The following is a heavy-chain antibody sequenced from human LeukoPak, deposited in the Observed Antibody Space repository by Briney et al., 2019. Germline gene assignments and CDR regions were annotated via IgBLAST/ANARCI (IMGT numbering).Heavy chain of an antibody. D-gene: IGHD6-19*01. J-gene: IGHJ1*01. V-gene: IGHV4-4*07. CDR3: AGGGIAVAGNRKYFQH. Sequence: SETLSLTCTVSGGSISSYYWSWIRQPAGKGLEWIGRIYISGSTNYNPSLKSRVTMSVDTSKNQFSLKLSSVTAAGTAVYYCAGGGIAVAGNRKYFQHWGQGTLVTVSS. CDR1: GGSISSYY. CDR2: IYISGST.